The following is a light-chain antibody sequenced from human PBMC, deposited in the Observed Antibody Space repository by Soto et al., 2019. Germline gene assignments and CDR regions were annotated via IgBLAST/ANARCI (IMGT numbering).Light chain of an antibody. CDR1: QSVSGNY. Sequence: EIVLTQSPGTLSLSPGERATLSCRACQSVSGNYLAWYQQKPGQAPRLLIYGASNKATGIPDTFSGSGSGTDFTLTISRLEPEDFAVYYCQQLGTLGQGTKVEIK. V-gene: IGKV3-20*01. CDR2: GAS. CDR3: QQLGT. J-gene: IGKJ1*01.